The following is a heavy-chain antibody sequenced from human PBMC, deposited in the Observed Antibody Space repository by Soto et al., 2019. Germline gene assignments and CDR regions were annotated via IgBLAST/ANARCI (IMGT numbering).Heavy chain of an antibody. J-gene: IGHJ4*02. CDR3: AKDGAMKPS. V-gene: IGHV3-23*01. CDR1: GFTFSSQA. D-gene: IGHD3-16*01. Sequence: GGSLRLSCEASGFTFSSQAMSWVRQAPGKGLEWVSFITGGGDNRFYADSVKGRFTISRDISKNTLYLQMNSLRADDTAVYYCAKDGAMKPSWGQGNLVTVSS. CDR2: ITGGGDNR.